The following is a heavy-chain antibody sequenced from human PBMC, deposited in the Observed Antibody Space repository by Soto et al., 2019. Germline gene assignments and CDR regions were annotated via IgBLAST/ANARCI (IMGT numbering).Heavy chain of an antibody. V-gene: IGHV4-4*02. J-gene: IGHJ4*02. CDR3: ARSSRYQYDSSEGNFDY. CDR2: MYHTGST. Sequence: QVQLQESGPGLVKPSGTLSLTCAVSGVSISSNNWWSWARQPPGKGLEWIGEMYHTGSTNYNPSLQSRVTLSVDKSKNPFSLELNSVAAADTAVYYCARSSRYQYDSSEGNFDYWGQGTLVTVSS. D-gene: IGHD3-22*01. CDR1: GVSISSNNW.